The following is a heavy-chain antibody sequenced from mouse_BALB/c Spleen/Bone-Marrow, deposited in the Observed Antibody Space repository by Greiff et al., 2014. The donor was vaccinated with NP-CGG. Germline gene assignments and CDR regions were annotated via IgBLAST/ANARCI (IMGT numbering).Heavy chain of an antibody. Sequence: QVQLQQSGAELARPGASVKMSCRASGYNFTTYSIHWVRQRPGQGLEWIGYINPSSGYTNYNQKFKDKATLTADKSSSTAYMQLSSLTSEDSAFYYCARRDDGYVFFDYWGQGTTLTVSS. CDR2: INPSSGYT. J-gene: IGHJ2*01. CDR3: ARRDDGYVFFDY. V-gene: IGHV1-4*01. D-gene: IGHD2-3*01. CDR1: GYNFTTYS.